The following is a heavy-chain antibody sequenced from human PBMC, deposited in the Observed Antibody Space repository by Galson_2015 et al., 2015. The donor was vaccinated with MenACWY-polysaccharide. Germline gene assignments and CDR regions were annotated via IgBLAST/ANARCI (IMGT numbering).Heavy chain of an antibody. CDR2: ISGTGESI. CDR1: GFPFSSNA. CDR3: AISRGFSSGWKYFVY. J-gene: IGHJ4*02. V-gene: IGHV3-23*01. D-gene: IGHD6-19*01. Sequence: LRLSCAPSGFPFSSNAMSWGRQAPGKGLEWVSAISGTGESIRYADSVKGRFTFSRDASKTTLYLQMSSLRAEDTALYYCAISRGFSSGWKYFVYWGQGTLVTVSA.